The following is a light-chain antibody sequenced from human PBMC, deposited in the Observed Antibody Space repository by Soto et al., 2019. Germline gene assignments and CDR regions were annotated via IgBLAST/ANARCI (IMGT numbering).Light chain of an antibody. V-gene: IGKV3-11*01. CDR3: QQRSNWPPLT. CDR2: NAS. Sequence: EIVLTQSPATLSLSPGERATLSCRASQSVGSYLAWYQQKPGQAPRLFIYNASNSATGIPARFSGSGSRTDFTLTICSLEPEDSAVYYCQQRSNWPPLTFGGGTKVEIK. J-gene: IGKJ4*01. CDR1: QSVGSY.